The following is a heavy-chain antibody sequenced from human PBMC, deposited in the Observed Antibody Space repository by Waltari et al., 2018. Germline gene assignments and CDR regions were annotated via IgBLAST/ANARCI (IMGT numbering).Heavy chain of an antibody. Sequence: QVRLQQWGAGLLKPSETLSLTCAVYGGSFSGYYWSWIRQPPGKGLEWIGEINHSGSTNYNPSLKSRVTISVDTSKNQFSLKLSSVTAADTAVYYCARVCSSTSCPYYYGMDVWGQGTTVTVSS. CDR1: GGSFSGYY. V-gene: IGHV4-34*01. CDR2: INHSGST. D-gene: IGHD2-2*01. CDR3: ARVCSSTSCPYYYGMDV. J-gene: IGHJ6*02.